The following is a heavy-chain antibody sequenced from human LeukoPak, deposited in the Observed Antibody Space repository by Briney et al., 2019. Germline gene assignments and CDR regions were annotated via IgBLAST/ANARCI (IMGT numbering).Heavy chain of an antibody. CDR2: IYTSGST. J-gene: IGHJ6*02. CDR3: ARSGLAVASYYGMDV. D-gene: IGHD6-19*01. V-gene: IGHV4-4*07. Sequence: SETLSLTCTVSGGSISSYYWSWIRQPAGKGLEWIGRIYTSGSTNYNPSLKSRVTMSVDTSKNQFSLELSSVTAADTAVYYCARSGLAVASYYGMDVWGQGTTVTVSS. CDR1: GGSISSYY.